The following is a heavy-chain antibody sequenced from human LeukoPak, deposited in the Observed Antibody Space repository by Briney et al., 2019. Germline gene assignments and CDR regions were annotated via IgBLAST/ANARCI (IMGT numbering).Heavy chain of an antibody. Sequence: GGSLRLSCAASGFTFSSYGMMWVRQAPGKGLEWVSAITGSGGSTYYADSVKGRWTIARDNSKTTVYLQMHSLRAGDTALYYCAKANRNYYGMDVWGQGTTVTVSS. D-gene: IGHD2/OR15-2a*01. CDR2: ITGSGGST. CDR3: AKANRNYYGMDV. CDR1: GFTFSSYG. V-gene: IGHV3-23*01. J-gene: IGHJ6*02.